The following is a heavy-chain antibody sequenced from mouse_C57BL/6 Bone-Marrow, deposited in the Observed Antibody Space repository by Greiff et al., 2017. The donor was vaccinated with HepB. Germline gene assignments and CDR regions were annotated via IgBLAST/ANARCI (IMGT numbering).Heavy chain of an antibody. CDR3: FYSNYGWFYAMDY. V-gene: IGHV1-11*01. CDR1: GYTFTDHI. D-gene: IGHD2-5*01. J-gene: IGHJ4*01. Sequence: QVQLQQSGAELASPGASVTLSCKASGYTFTDHIMNWVKKRPGQGLEWIGRIYPVSGETNYNQTFMGKATFSVDRSSSTVYMVLNSLTSEDPAVYYCFYSNYGWFYAMDYWGQGTSVTVSS. CDR2: IYPVSGET.